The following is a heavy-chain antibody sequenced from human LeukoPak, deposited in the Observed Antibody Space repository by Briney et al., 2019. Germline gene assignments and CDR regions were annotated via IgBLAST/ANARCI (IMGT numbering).Heavy chain of an antibody. D-gene: IGHD3-10*01. V-gene: IGHV2-70*01. CDR1: GFSLSTSGMC. J-gene: IGHJ5*02. Sequence: ESGPALVKPPQTLTLTCTFSGFSLSTSGMCVSWIRQPPGKALEWLALTDWDDDKYYSTSLKTRLTISKDTSKNQVVLTMTSMDPVDTATYYCARMRYYYGSIDPWGQGTLVTVSS. CDR3: ARMRYYYGSIDP. CDR2: TDWDDDK.